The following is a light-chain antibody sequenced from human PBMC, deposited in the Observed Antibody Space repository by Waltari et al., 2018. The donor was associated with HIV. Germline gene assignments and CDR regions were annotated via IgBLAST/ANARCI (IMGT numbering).Light chain of an antibody. J-gene: IGLJ2*01. Sequence: QSVLTLPPSASGTPGQRVTISCSGSSSNIGSNPVNWYQQPPGTAPKLLIYSNNQRPSGVPDRFSGSKSGTSASLAISGLQSEDEADYYCAAWDDSLNGVVFGGGTKLTVL. V-gene: IGLV1-44*01. CDR2: SNN. CDR3: AAWDDSLNGVV. CDR1: SSNIGSNP.